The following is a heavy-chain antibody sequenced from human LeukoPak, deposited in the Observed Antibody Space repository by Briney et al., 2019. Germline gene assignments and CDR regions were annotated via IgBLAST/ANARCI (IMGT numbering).Heavy chain of an antibody. CDR3: ARVDGSYYYYYMDV. Sequence: SETLSLTCTVSDGSISSYYWSWIRQPPGKGLEWIGYIYYSGSTNYNPSLKSRVTISVGTSKNQFSLKLSSVIAADTAVYYCARVDGSYYYYYMDVWGKGTTVTVSS. CDR2: IYYSGST. D-gene: IGHD3-10*01. V-gene: IGHV4-59*01. J-gene: IGHJ6*03. CDR1: DGSISSYY.